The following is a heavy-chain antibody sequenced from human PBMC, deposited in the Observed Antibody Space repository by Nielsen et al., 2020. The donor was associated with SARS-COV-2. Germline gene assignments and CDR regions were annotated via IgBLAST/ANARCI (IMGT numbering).Heavy chain of an antibody. J-gene: IGHJ4*02. CDR2: IYSSGWST. CDR3: ARGGYNIYDFDY. CDR1: GGSIDSGDYY. V-gene: IGHV4-31*03. D-gene: IGHD3-22*01. Sequence: SETLSLTCTVSGGSIDSGDYYWSWIRQHPGKGLEWIGYIYSSGWSTYYNPSLNSRVSISVDTSKNQFSLTLSSVTAADTAIYYCARGGYNIYDFDYWGRGTLVTVSS.